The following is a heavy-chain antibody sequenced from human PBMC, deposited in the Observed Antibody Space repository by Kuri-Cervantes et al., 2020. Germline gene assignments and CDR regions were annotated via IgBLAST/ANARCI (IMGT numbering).Heavy chain of an antibody. J-gene: IGHJ4*02. V-gene: IGHV3-11*04. CDR1: GFTFSDYY. D-gene: IGHD5-24*01. Sequence: GGSLRLSCAASGFTFSDYYMSWIRQAPGKGLEWVSYISDGGTTIYYADSLKGRFTISRDNAQNSLYLQMSSLRVEDTAIYYCARGQQLFDYWGQGTLVTVSS. CDR3: ARGQQLFDY. CDR2: ISDGGTTI.